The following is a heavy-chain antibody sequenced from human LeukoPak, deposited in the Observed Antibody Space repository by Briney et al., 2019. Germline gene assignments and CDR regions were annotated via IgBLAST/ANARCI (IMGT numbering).Heavy chain of an antibody. J-gene: IGHJ6*03. CDR1: GGSFSGYY. CDR2: INHSGST. Sequence: SETLSLTCAVYGGSFSGYYRSWIRQPPGKGLEWIGEINHSGSTNYNPSLKSRVTISVDTSKSQFSLRLSSVTAADTAVYYCARGQVKQQLLPRTGSRHYYYYMDVWGKGTTVTVSS. D-gene: IGHD6-13*01. V-gene: IGHV4-34*01. CDR3: ARGQVKQQLLPRTGSRHYYYYMDV.